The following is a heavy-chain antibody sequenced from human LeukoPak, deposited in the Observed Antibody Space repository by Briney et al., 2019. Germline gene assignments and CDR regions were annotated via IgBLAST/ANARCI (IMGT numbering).Heavy chain of an antibody. CDR1: GYTFTSYD. CDR2: INPSGGST. V-gene: IGHV1-46*01. J-gene: IGHJ4*02. CDR3: AREFMVRGVSSDY. D-gene: IGHD3-10*01. Sequence: ASVKVSCKASGYTFTSYDINWVRQATGQGLEWMGIINPSGGSTSYAQKFQGRVTMTRDTSTSTVYMELSSLRSEDTAVYYCAREFMVRGVSSDYWGQGTLVTVSS.